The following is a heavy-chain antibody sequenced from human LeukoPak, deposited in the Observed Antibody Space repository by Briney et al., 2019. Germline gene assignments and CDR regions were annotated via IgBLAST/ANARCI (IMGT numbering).Heavy chain of an antibody. Sequence: GASVKVSCKASGGTFSSYAISWVRQAPGQGLEWMGRIIPIFGIANYAQKFQGRVTITADKSTRTAYMELSSLRSEDTAVYYCARDSGVVPAARVNWFDPWGQGTLVTVSS. V-gene: IGHV1-69*04. J-gene: IGHJ5*02. CDR3: ARDSGVVPAARVNWFDP. D-gene: IGHD2-2*01. CDR1: GGTFSSYA. CDR2: IIPIFGIA.